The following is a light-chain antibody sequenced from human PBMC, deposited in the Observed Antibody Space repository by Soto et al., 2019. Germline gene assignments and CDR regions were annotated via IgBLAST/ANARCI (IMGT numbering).Light chain of an antibody. V-gene: IGKV1-33*01. J-gene: IGKJ4*01. CDR3: QHYDNLMLT. CDR2: DAS. CDR1: QDINTY. Sequence: DIQMTQSPSSLYASVGDIVTITCQASQDINTYLNWYQQKPGKAPNLLIYDASRLETGVPSRFSGGGSGTDFTLTVTSLQPEDIATYFCQHYDNLMLTFGGGTKVEL.